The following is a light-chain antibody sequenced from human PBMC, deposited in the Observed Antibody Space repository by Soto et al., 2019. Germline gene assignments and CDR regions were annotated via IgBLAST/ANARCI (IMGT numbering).Light chain of an antibody. Sequence: DIQMTQSPSSVSASVGDRVTIACRARQGVSRWLAWYQQKPGDAPKFLIYAASSLETGVPSRFSGSGSGTDFTLTISSLQPEDFATYYCQQANSFPYTFGQGTKLEMK. CDR2: AAS. CDR1: QGVSRW. V-gene: IGKV1-12*01. J-gene: IGKJ2*01. CDR3: QQANSFPYT.